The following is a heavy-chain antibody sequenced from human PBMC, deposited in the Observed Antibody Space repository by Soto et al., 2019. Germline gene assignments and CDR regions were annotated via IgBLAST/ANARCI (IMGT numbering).Heavy chain of an antibody. CDR3: ERYYDSSGYFDY. D-gene: IGHD3-22*01. Sequence: SETLSLTCTVSGGSTSNYYWSWIRQSPGKGLEWIGYIYYSGSTNYNPSLKSRVIISVDTSKNQFSLMLSSVTAADTAVYYCERYYDSSGYFDYWGQGTLVTVSS. CDR1: GGSTSNYY. J-gene: IGHJ4*02. CDR2: IYYSGST. V-gene: IGHV4-59*01.